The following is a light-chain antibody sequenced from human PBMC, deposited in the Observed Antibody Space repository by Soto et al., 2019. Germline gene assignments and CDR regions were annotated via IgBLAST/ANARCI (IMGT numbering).Light chain of an antibody. CDR2: DVS. Sequence: QSALTQPASVSGSPGQSITISCTGTSSDVGGYNYVSWYQQHPGKAPKLMIYDVSNRPSGVSNRFSGSKSSNSASMTISGLEAEDDADYYCSSYTSNSGVFGTGTKVTVL. J-gene: IGLJ1*01. CDR3: SSYTSNSGV. CDR1: SSDVGGYNY. V-gene: IGLV2-14*01.